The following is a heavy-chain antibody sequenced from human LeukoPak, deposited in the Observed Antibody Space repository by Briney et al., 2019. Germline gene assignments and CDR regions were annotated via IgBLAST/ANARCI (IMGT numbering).Heavy chain of an antibody. CDR2: ISGSGGST. V-gene: IGHV3-23*01. Sequence: GGSLRLSCAASGFTFSSYAMSWVRQAPGKGLEWVSGISGSGGSTHYADSVKGRFTISIDNSKNTVYLQMNSLRAEDTAIYYCVKGGNGYCTNGICSPRVVAAIDYWGQGTLVTVSS. CDR1: GFTFSSYA. CDR3: VKGGNGYCTNGICSPRVVAAIDY. D-gene: IGHD2-8*01. J-gene: IGHJ4*02.